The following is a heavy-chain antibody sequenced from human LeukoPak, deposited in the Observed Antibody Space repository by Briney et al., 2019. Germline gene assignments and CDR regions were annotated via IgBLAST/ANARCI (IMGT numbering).Heavy chain of an antibody. CDR3: AREGYSYGYSFDY. D-gene: IGHD5-18*01. CDR1: GYTFTSYA. Sequence: ASVKVSCKASGYTFTSYAMHWVRQAPGQRLEWMGWINAGKGNTKFSQKFQGRVTTTRDTSANTAYMELSSLRSEDTAVYYCAREGYSYGYSFDYWGQGTLVTVSS. V-gene: IGHV1-3*01. J-gene: IGHJ4*02. CDR2: INAGKGNT.